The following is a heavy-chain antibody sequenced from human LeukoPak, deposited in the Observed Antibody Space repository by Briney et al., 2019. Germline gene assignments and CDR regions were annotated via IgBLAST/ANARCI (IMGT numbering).Heavy chain of an antibody. Sequence: GRSLRLSCAASGFTFSSYVIHWVRQAPGKGLERVAHISYDGSDKYYADSVKGRFTISRDNSKNTLYLQMNSLRAEDTAMYYCARIEGSSGSYYFDYWGQGTLVTVSS. CDR3: ARIEGSSGSYYFDY. J-gene: IGHJ4*02. CDR2: ISYDGSDK. D-gene: IGHD3-22*01. CDR1: GFTFSSYV. V-gene: IGHV3-30-3*01.